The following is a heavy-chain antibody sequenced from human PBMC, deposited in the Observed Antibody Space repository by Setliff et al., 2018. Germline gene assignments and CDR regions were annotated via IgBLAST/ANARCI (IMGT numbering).Heavy chain of an antibody. CDR1: GYSFTSYW. D-gene: IGHD3-22*01. CDR2: IYPGDSDT. J-gene: IGHJ3*02. V-gene: IGHV5-51*01. Sequence: GESLKISCKGSGYSFTSYWIGWVRQMPGKGLEWMGVIYPGDSDTRYSPSFQGQVTIPADKSISTAYLQWSSLKASDTAMYYCASTLYYYDSSGYGAFDIWGQGTMVTVSS. CDR3: ASTLYYYDSSGYGAFDI.